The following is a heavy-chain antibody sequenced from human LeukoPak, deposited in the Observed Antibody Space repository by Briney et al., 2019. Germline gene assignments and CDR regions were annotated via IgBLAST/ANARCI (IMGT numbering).Heavy chain of an antibody. J-gene: IGHJ5*02. D-gene: IGHD6-13*01. CDR2: IIPILGIA. V-gene: IGHV1-69*04. Sequence: SVKVSCKASGGTFSSYAISWVRQAPGQGLEWMGRIIPILGIADYAQKFQGRVTITADESTSTAYMELSSLRSEDTAVYYCARGYSSSWAPYNWFDPWGQGTLVTVSS. CDR3: ARGYSSSWAPYNWFDP. CDR1: GGTFSSYA.